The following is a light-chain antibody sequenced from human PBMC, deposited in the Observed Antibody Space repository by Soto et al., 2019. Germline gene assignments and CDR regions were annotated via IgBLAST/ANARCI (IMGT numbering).Light chain of an antibody. CDR3: TSYTTRATYV. J-gene: IGLJ1*01. CDR1: SSDVGRYNY. Sequence: QSALTQPASVSGSPGQSITISCTGTSSDVGRYNYVSWYQQHPGKAPTLIIYDVINRPSGVSHRFSASKSGNTASLTISGLQAEDEADYYCTSYTTRATYVIGTGTKVTVL. V-gene: IGLV2-14*03. CDR2: DVI.